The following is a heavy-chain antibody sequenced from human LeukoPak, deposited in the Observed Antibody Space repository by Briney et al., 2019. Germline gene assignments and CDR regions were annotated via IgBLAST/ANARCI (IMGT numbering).Heavy chain of an antibody. CDR3: ARGYCSGGSCYSVENWFDP. V-gene: IGHV1-2*06. J-gene: IGHJ5*02. Sequence: ASVKVSCKASGYTFTKYYMFWVRQAPGQGLEWMGRINPSSGGTDYAQKFQGRVTMSRDTSISTAYMELSRLRSDDTAMYYCARGYCSGGSCYSVENWFDPWGQGTLVTVSS. CDR2: INPSSGGT. CDR1: GYTFTKYY. D-gene: IGHD2-15*01.